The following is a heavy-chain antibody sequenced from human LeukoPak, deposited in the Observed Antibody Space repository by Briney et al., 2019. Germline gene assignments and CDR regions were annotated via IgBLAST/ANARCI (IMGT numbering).Heavy chain of an antibody. CDR3: ATGRVATSPVLVVVTANEFDP. V-gene: IGHV1-69*10. CDR1: GGTFDSYD. D-gene: IGHD2-21*02. J-gene: IGHJ5*02. CDR2: SIPILGIG. Sequence: SGKVSCMASGGTFDSYDISWVRQAPGQGEEWRGGSIPILGIGSYSQKFQGRVTITADKSTGTSYMELSSLTAEDTAVYYCATGRVATSPVLVVVTANEFDPWGQGTLVTVSS.